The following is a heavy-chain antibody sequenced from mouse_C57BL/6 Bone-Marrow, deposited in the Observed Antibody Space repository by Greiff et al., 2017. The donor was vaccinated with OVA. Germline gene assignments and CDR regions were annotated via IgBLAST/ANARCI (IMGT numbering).Heavy chain of an antibody. J-gene: IGHJ3*01. CDR2: IYPGSGST. CDR1: GYTFTSYW. CDR3: ARSRFRSWFAY. V-gene: IGHV1-55*01. Sequence: VQLQQPGAELVKPGASVKMSCKASGYTFTSYWITWVKQRPGQGLEWIGDIYPGSGSTNYNEKFKSKATLTVETSSSTAYMQLSSLTSEDSAVYYCARSRFRSWFAYWGQGTLVTVSA.